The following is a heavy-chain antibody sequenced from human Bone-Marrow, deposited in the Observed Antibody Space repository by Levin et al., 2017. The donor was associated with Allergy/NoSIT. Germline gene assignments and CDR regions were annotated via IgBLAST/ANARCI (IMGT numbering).Heavy chain of an antibody. CDR3: ARVNYHHLTYYDFWSGYWGDRPGEKEYYYYGMDV. Sequence: GGSLRLSCKASGYTFTSYDINWVRQATGQGLEWMGWMNPNSGNTGYAQKFQGRVTMTRNTSISTAYMELSSLRSEDTAVYYCARVNYHHLTYYDFWSGYWGDRPGEKEYYYYGMDVWGQGTTVTVSS. J-gene: IGHJ6*02. D-gene: IGHD3-3*01. CDR2: MNPNSGNT. CDR1: GYTFTSYD. V-gene: IGHV1-8*01.